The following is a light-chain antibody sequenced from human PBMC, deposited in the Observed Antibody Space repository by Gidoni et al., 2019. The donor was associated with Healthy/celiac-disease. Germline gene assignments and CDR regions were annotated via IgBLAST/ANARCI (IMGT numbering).Light chain of an antibody. Sequence: DIQMTQSPPTLSASVGDRVTITCRASQSISSWLAWYQQKPGKAPKLLIYKASSLESGVPSRFSGRGSGTEFTLTISSLQPDDFATYYCQQYMTFGQGTKVEIK. CDR2: KAS. V-gene: IGKV1-5*03. J-gene: IGKJ1*01. CDR3: QQYMT. CDR1: QSISSW.